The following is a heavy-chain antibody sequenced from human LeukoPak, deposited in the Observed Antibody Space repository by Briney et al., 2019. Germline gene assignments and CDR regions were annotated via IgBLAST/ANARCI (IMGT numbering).Heavy chain of an antibody. J-gene: IGHJ4*02. CDR1: GFTFSSYG. CDR2: ISYDGSNK. V-gene: IGHV3-30*03. D-gene: IGHD3-3*01. Sequence: GRSLRLSCADSGFTFSSYGMHWVRQAPGKGLEWVAVISYDGSNKYYADSVKGRFTISRDNSKNTLYLQMNSLRAEDTAVYYCARDRAWNYFDYWGQGTLVTVSS. CDR3: ARDRAWNYFDY.